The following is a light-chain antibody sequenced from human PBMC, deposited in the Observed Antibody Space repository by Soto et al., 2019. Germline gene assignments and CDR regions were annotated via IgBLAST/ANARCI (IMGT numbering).Light chain of an antibody. Sequence: QSALTQPASVSGSPGQSITISCTGTSSDVGGYNYVSWYQQHPGKAPKLMIYEVSNRPSGVSNRFSGSKSGNTASLTISGLQAEDEADYYCTSYRSNYTVLFGGGTKLTVL. CDR2: EVS. CDR1: SSDVGGYNY. J-gene: IGLJ2*01. CDR3: TSYRSNYTVL. V-gene: IGLV2-14*01.